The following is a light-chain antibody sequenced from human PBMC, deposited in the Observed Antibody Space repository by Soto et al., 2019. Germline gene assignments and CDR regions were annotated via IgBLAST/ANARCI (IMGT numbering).Light chain of an antibody. CDR3: SSFTYTITRYA. CDR2: EVS. Sequence: QSVLTQPASVSGSPGQSITISCTGTSSDVGGYNYVSWFQHHPGKAPKLIIYEVSYRTSGVSARFSGSKSGDTASLTISGLQAEDEADYYCSSFTYTITRYAFGTGTKLTVL. J-gene: IGLJ1*01. CDR1: SSDVGGYNY. V-gene: IGLV2-14*01.